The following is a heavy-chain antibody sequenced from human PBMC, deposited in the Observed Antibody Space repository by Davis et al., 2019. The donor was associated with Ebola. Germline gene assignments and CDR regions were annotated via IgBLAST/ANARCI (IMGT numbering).Heavy chain of an antibody. CDR1: GGSISSGGYY. CDR3: ARGGRSWPY. V-gene: IGHV3-53*01. Sequence: ETLSLTCTVSGGSISSGGYYWSWVRQAPGKGLEWVSVIYSGGSTYYADSVKGRFTISRDNSKNTLYLQMNSLRAEDTAVYYCARGGRSWPYWGQGTLVTVSS. D-gene: IGHD6-13*01. J-gene: IGHJ4*02. CDR2: IYSGGST.